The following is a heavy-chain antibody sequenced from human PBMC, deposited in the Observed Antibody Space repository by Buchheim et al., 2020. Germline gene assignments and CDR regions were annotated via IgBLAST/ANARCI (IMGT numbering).Heavy chain of an antibody. CDR1: GASMYSNNW. D-gene: IGHD3-3*02. V-gene: IGHV4-4*02. CDR2: IFHTGST. CDR3: AKGTSGTFFY. Sequence: QVQLQESGPGLVKPSGTLSLTCTVSGASMYSNNWWTWVRQAPGKGLEWIGEIFHTGSTAYNPSLKSRVAISVDKAKKQFYLKVTSVTAADTAVYYCAKGTSGTFFYWGQGTL. J-gene: IGHJ4*02.